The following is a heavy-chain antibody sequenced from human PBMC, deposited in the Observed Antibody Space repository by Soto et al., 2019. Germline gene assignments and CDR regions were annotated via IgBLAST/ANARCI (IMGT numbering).Heavy chain of an antibody. CDR3: ARLPLA. V-gene: IGHV3-30-3*01. CDR1: GFTFSSYP. CDR2: ISYNTNNK. Sequence: QVQLLESGGDLVQPGRSLRLSCAASGFTFSSYPMHWVRQAPGKGLEWVAFISYNTNNKQYADSVRGRFTISRDNGKKTVSLQMSSLRPEDTAVYYCARLPLAWGQGTLVTVSS. J-gene: IGHJ5*02.